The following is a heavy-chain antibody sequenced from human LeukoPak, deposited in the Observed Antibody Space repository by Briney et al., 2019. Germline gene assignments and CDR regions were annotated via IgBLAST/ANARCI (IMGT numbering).Heavy chain of an antibody. V-gene: IGHV3-21*01. Sequence: GGSVRLSCAASRFTFSSYSMNWVRQAPGKGLEWVSSISSSGSYIYYADSVKGRFTISRDNANNSLYLQMNSLRAEDTAVYYCARDPTSYSDFDYWGQGTLVTVSS. CDR3: ARDPTSYSDFDY. J-gene: IGHJ4*02. CDR2: ISSSGSYI. D-gene: IGHD2-21*01. CDR1: RFTFSSYS.